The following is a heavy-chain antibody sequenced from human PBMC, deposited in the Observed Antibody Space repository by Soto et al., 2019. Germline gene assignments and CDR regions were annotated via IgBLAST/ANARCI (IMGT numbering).Heavy chain of an antibody. V-gene: IGHV4-4*07. CDR2: IFSSGST. CDR3: AREGSYSAYNFAHGIQLWSFDF. J-gene: IGHJ4*02. Sequence: SETLSLTCTVSGGSINTFHWSWVRQPAGKGLEWIGRIFSSGSTSFNPSLESRVAMSVDTSKNHFSLNLSSVTAADMAVYYCAREGSYSAYNFAHGIQLWSFDFWGQGALVTVSS. CDR1: GGSINTFH. D-gene: IGHD5-12*01.